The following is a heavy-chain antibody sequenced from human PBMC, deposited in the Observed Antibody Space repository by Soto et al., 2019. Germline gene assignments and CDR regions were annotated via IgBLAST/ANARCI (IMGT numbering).Heavy chain of an antibody. V-gene: IGHV5-51*01. CDR1: GYSFTSYW. CDR3: ARHDGTEVDGSSQARNYFDY. CDR2: IYPGDSDT. D-gene: IGHD6-6*01. J-gene: IGHJ4*02. Sequence: GESLKISCKGSGYSFTSYWIGWVRQMPGKGLEWMGIIYPGDSDTRYSPSFQGQVTISADKSISTAYLQWSSLKASDTAMYYCARHDGTEVDGSSQARNYFDYWGQGTLVTVSS.